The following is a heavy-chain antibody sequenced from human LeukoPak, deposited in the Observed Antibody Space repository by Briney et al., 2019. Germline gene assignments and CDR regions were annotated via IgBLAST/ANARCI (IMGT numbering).Heavy chain of an antibody. V-gene: IGHV3-74*01. CDR3: ARGGPAYGATPDY. Sequence: GGSLRLSCAASGFTFSRYWVHWVRQAPGKGLVWVSDVNIDGSTTYYADSVRGRFTISRDNAKNTLYLQMNSLTAEDTAVYYCARGGPAYGATPDYWGQGTLVTVSS. CDR1: GFTFSRYW. J-gene: IGHJ4*02. D-gene: IGHD4-17*01. CDR2: VNIDGSTT.